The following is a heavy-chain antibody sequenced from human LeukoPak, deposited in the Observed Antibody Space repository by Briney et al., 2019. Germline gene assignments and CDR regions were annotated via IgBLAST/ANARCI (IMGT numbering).Heavy chain of an antibody. CDR1: GGPFRNSY. CDR2: IHGTLGST. Sequence: SSETLSLTCTVSGGPFRNSYWSWVRHSAGRGMQWVGRIHGTLGSTNHNPSLKSRVVMSLDTSSNQFSLRLSAMSAADTATYYCARIFDRDIWGQGTLVTVSP. CDR3: ARIFDRDI. V-gene: IGHV4-4*07. D-gene: IGHD3-3*01. J-gene: IGHJ3*02.